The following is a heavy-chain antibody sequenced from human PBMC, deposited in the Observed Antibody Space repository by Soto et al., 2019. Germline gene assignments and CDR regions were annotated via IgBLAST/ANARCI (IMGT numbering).Heavy chain of an antibody. CDR1: GFTFSTCA. V-gene: IGHV3-23*01. Sequence: GGSLRLSCPATGFTFSTCAMNWVRQAPGKGLEWVSTISGSGSTTYYADSVKGRFTISRDDSKNTLYLQMNSLKTEDTAVYYCTTGERGSGDYWGQGTLVTVSS. D-gene: IGHD5-12*01. CDR2: ISGSGSTT. J-gene: IGHJ4*02. CDR3: TTGERGSGDY.